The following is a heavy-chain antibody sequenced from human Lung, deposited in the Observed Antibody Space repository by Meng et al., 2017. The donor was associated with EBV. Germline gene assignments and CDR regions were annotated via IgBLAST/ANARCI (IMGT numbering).Heavy chain of an antibody. CDR3: ARLYRGGWYL. J-gene: IGHJ4*02. CDR2: INRSGST. V-gene: IGHV4-34*02. D-gene: IGHD6-19*01. CDR1: GGYLSAYD. Sequence: HEQQTQWGADLRKPAETLSLTCAVYGGYLSAYDWSCIRQPPGKGLEWIGEINRSGSTNYNPSLKSRLTVSMDTSKNQFSLKLSSVTAADTAVYYCARLYRGGWYLWGRGTLVTVSS.